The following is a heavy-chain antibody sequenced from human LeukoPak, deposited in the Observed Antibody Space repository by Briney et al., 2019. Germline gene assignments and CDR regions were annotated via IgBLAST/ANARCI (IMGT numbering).Heavy chain of an antibody. D-gene: IGHD6-13*01. J-gene: IGHJ3*02. Sequence: ASVKVSCKASGYTFTSYGISWVRQAPGQGLEWMGWISAYNGNTNYAQKLQGRVTMTTDTSMSTAYMELRSLRSDDTAVYYCARHVPIAAAGTPDAFDIWGQGTMVTVSS. CDR1: GYTFTSYG. CDR3: ARHVPIAAAGTPDAFDI. V-gene: IGHV1-18*01. CDR2: ISAYNGNT.